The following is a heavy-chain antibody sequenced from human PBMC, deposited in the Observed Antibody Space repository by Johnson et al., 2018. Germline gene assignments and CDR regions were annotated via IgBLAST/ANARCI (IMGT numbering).Heavy chain of an antibody. Sequence: VQLVESGGGLVQPGGSXRLSCVASGFTFSSYAMHWVRQAPGKGLEYVSAFISNGGNTYYANSVKGRFTISRDNSKNTLYLQMGSLRAEDMAVYYFARRGQGIKVDVWGKGTTVTVS. CDR3: ARRGQGIKVDV. J-gene: IGHJ6*03. D-gene: IGHD3-10*01. CDR2: FISNGGNT. V-gene: IGHV3-64*01. CDR1: GFTFSSYA.